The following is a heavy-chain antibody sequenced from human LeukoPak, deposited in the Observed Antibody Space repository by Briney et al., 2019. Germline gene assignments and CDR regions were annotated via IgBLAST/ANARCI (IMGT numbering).Heavy chain of an antibody. CDR3: ARGTKYFQH. CDR1: GGSISSYY. CDR2: IYYSGST. J-gene: IGHJ1*01. D-gene: IGHD1-7*01. V-gene: IGHV4-59*01. Sequence: SETLSLTCTVSGGSISSYYWSWIRHPPGKGLEWIGYIYYSGSTNYNPSLKSRVTISVDTSKNQFSLKLSSVTAADTAVYYCARGTKYFQHWGQGTLVTVSS.